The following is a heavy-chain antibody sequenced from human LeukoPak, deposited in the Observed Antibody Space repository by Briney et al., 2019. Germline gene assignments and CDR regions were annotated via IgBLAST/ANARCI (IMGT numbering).Heavy chain of an antibody. V-gene: IGHV3-48*01. D-gene: IGHD3-22*01. Sequence: ETLSLTCTVSGGSISSSSYYWGWIRQAPGKGLEWVSYISSSSSTIYYADSVKGRFTISRDNAKNSLYLQMNSLRADDTAVYYCARDFHRYCYDCGDYYTTFDIWGQGTMVTVSS. J-gene: IGHJ3*02. CDR2: ISSSSSTI. CDR3: ARDFHRYCYDCGDYYTTFDI. CDR1: GGSISSSS.